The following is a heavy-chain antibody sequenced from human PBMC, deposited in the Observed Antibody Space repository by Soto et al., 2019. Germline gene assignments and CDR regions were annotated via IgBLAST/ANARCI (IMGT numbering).Heavy chain of an antibody. CDR1: GGTFSSYA. J-gene: IGHJ5*02. CDR3: ACFPSMVRGVIDNGFDP. Sequence: QVPLVQSGAEVKKPGSSVTVSCKASGGTFSSYAIHWVRQAPGQGLEWMGGIIPMYGPAKYAQRFQGRVTITAAESTTTVYMELTSLTSQDTAVYYCACFPSMVRGVIDNGFDPWGHGTLVTVSS. V-gene: IGHV1-69*01. D-gene: IGHD3-10*01. CDR2: IIPMYGPA.